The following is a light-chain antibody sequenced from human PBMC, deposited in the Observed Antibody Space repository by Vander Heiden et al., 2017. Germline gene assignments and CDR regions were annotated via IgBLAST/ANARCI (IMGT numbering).Light chain of an antibody. Sequence: EIVLTQSPATLSLSPGERATLSCRASQSGSSYLAWYQQKPGQAPRLLILSGSGSGTDFTLTISSLEPEDFAVYYCQQRSNWPPWTFGQGTKVEIK. CDR1: QSGSSY. V-gene: IGKV3-11*01. J-gene: IGKJ1*01. CDR3: QQRSNWPPWT.